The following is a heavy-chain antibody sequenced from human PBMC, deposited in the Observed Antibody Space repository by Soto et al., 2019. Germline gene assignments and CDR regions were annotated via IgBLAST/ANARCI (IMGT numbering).Heavy chain of an antibody. CDR2: ILVDGRT. D-gene: IGHD2-8*02. J-gene: IGHJ3*02. V-gene: IGHV3-23*01. Sequence: HGGCLGLSCASSGYSCSSYEMSWVRQAPGKGLEWVSTILVDGRTFYVDSVKGRFTISRDSSQNTVYLQMNSLTAGDTALYYCAKATATGGGAFDICGQGTMVTVSS. CDR3: AKATATGGGAFDI. CDR1: GYSCSSYE.